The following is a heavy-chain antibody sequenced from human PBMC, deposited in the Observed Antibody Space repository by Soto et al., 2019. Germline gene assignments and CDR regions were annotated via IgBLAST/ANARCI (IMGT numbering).Heavy chain of an antibody. Sequence: PSETLSLTCTVSGDSIRNYYWSWIRQPPGKGLEWIGYIYYSGSTDYNPSLKSRVTISVDTSKNQFSLKLTSVTAAGTAVYYCAIVTAVAGYWGQGTLVTVSS. CDR3: AIVTAVAGY. D-gene: IGHD2-15*01. J-gene: IGHJ4*02. CDR1: GDSIRNYY. V-gene: IGHV4-59*01. CDR2: IYYSGST.